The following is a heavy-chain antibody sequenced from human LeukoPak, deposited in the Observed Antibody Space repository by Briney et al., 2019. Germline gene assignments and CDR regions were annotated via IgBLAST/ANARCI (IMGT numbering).Heavy chain of an antibody. J-gene: IGHJ5*02. CDR3: ARDVYYGSGSYQFDP. CDR1: GGSISSGGYS. D-gene: IGHD3-10*01. V-gene: IGHV4-30-2*01. CDR2: IYHSGST. Sequence: SETLSLTCAVSGGSISSGGYSWSWIRQPPGKGLEWIGYIYHSGSTYYNPSLKSRVTISVDRSKNQFSLKLSSVTAADTAVYYCARDVYYGSGSYQFDPWGQGTLVTVSS.